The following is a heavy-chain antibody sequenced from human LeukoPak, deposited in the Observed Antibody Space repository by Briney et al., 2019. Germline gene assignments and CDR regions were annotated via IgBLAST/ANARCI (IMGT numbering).Heavy chain of an antibody. CDR1: GFTFSSCS. V-gene: IGHV3-21*01. CDR2: ISSSSSYI. CDR3: ARALGYCSSTSCSNWFDP. J-gene: IGHJ5*02. Sequence: GGSLRLSCAASGFTFSSCSMNWVRQAPGKGLEWVSSISSSSSYIYYADSVKGRFTISRDNAKNSLYLQMNSLRAEDTAVYYCARALGYCSSTSCSNWFDPWGQGTLVTVSS. D-gene: IGHD2-2*01.